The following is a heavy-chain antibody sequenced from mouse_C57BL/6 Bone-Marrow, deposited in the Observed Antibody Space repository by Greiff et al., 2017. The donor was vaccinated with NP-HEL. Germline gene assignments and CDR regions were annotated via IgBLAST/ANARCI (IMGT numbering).Heavy chain of an antibody. CDR2: IDPSDSYT. CDR1: GYTFTSYW. Sequence: QVQLQQPGAELVKPGASVKLSCKASGYTFTSYWMQWVKQRPGQGLEWIGEIDPSDSYTNYNQKFKGKATLTVDTSSSTAYMQRSSLTSEDSAVYYCARHVHYYYGVGNYAMDYWGQGTSVTVSS. D-gene: IGHD1-1*01. CDR3: ARHVHYYYGVGNYAMDY. J-gene: IGHJ4*01. V-gene: IGHV1-50*01.